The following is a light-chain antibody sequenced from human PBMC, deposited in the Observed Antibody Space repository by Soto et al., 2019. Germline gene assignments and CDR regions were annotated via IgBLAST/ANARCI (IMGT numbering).Light chain of an antibody. CDR3: QKYNCALWT. J-gene: IGKJ1*01. Sequence: EIVITQSRSWRPACLSNRVPITWRTSETISTYVNWYQQKPGKVPKLPIYAASTLQSGVPARFSVSGSGTDFTLPISRLQPEDVAPYYFQKYNCALWTFGQGTKVDFK. CDR2: AAS. V-gene: IGKV1-27*01. CDR1: ETISTY.